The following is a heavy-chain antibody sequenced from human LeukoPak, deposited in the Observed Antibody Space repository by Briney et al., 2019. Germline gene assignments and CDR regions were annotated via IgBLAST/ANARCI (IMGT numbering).Heavy chain of an antibody. J-gene: IGHJ3*02. CDR3: ARPPTWELLAHDAFDI. CDR1: GYSFTSYW. CDR2: IYPGDSDT. Sequence: GESLKISCKGSGYSFTSYWIGWVRQMPGKGLEWMGIIYPGDSDTRYSPSFQGQVTISADKSISTAYLQWSSLKASDTAMYYCARPPTWELLAHDAFDIWGQGTMVTVSS. V-gene: IGHV5-51*01. D-gene: IGHD1-26*01.